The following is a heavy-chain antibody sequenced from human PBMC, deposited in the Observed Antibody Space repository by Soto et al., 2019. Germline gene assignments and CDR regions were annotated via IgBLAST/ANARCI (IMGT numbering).Heavy chain of an antibody. D-gene: IGHD6-19*01. V-gene: IGHV1-2*04. CDR1: GYTFTSYA. CDR3: ARVPIAVADDYYYYYGMDV. Sequence: ASVKVSCKASGYTFTSYAMHWVRQAPGQRLEWMGWINPNSGGTNYAQKFQGWVTMTRDTSISTAYMELSRLRSDDTAVYYCARVPIAVADDYYYYYGMDVWGQGTTVTVSS. CDR2: INPNSGGT. J-gene: IGHJ6*02.